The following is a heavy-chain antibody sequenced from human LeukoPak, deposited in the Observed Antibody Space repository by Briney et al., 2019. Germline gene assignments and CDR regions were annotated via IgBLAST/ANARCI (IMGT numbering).Heavy chain of an antibody. CDR2: IIPIFGTA. CDR3: ARSRIFGVVIGFDY. CDR1: GGTFSSYA. Sequence: SVKVSCKASGGTFSSYAISWVRQAPGQGLEWRGGIIPIFGTANYAQKFQGRVTITTDESTSTAYMELSSLRSEDTAVYYCARSRIFGVVIGFDYWGQGTLVTVSS. J-gene: IGHJ4*02. V-gene: IGHV1-69*05. D-gene: IGHD3-3*02.